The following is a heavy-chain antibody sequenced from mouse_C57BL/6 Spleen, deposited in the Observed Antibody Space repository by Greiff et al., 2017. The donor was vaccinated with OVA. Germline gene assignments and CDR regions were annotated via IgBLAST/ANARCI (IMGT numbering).Heavy chain of an antibody. J-gene: IGHJ3*01. Sequence: QVQLQQPGAELVKPGASVQLSFKASGYTFTSYWMHWVKQRPGQGLEWIGMLHPNSGSTNYNEKFKSKATLTVDKSSSTAYMQLSSLTSEDSAVYYCARLGVTTRGFAYWGQGTLVTVSA. CDR2: LHPNSGST. CDR1: GYTFTSYW. CDR3: ARLGVTTRGFAY. V-gene: IGHV1-64*01. D-gene: IGHD2-3*01.